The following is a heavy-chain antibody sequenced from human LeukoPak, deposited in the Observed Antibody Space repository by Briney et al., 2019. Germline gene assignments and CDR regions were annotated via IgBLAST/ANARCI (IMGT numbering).Heavy chain of an antibody. V-gene: IGHV3-48*01. CDR2: ISSSNSTI. CDR1: GFTFSTYS. J-gene: IGHJ4*02. Sequence: PGGSLRLSCAASGFTFSTYSMNWVRQAPGKGLEWISYISSSNSTIYCADSVKGRFTISRDNAKNSLYLQMNSLRAEDTAVYYCASPFDYWGQGTLVTVSS. CDR3: ASPFDY.